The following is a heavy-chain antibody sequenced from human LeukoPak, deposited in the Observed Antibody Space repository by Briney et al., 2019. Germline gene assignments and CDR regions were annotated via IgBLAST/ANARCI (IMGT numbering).Heavy chain of an antibody. CDR2: INPNSGGT. Sequence: GASVKVSCKASGYTFTGYYMHWVRQAPGQGLEWMGWINPNSGGTNYAQKFQGRVNMTRDTSISTAYMELSRLRSDDTAVYYCARQYYDYVWGSYRYLTPFDYWGQGTLVTVSS. CDR1: GYTFTGYY. J-gene: IGHJ4*02. CDR3: ARQYYDYVWGSYRYLTPFDY. D-gene: IGHD3-16*02. V-gene: IGHV1-2*02.